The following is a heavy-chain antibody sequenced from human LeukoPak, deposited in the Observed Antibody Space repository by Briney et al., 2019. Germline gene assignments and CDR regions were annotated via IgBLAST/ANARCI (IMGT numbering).Heavy chain of an antibody. J-gene: IGHJ4*02. D-gene: IGHD1-1*01. Sequence: PSETLSLTCSVSTDSTNTYYWSWIRQSPGKGLEWIGHIYHSGSTDYNPSLKSRGTISIDMSKKVFSLPLTSVTVADTAMYYCVRLRWKLLAPYFDHWGQGAFVIVSS. CDR3: VRLRWKLLAPYFDH. V-gene: IGHV4-59*03. CDR1: TDSTNTYY. CDR2: IYHSGST.